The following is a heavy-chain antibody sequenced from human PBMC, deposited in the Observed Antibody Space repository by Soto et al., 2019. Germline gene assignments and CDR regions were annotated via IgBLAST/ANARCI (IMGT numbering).Heavy chain of an antibody. J-gene: IGHJ3*02. CDR2: IYYSGST. CDR1: GGSISSGDYY. D-gene: IGHD2-15*01. Sequence: SETLSLTCTVSGGSISSGDYYWSWIRQPPGKGLEWIGYIYYSGSTYYNPSLKSRVTISEDTSKNQFSLKLSSVTAADTAGYYCARDPYCSGGSCYSDRAFDIWGQGTMVTVSS. V-gene: IGHV4-30-4*01. CDR3: ARDPYCSGGSCYSDRAFDI.